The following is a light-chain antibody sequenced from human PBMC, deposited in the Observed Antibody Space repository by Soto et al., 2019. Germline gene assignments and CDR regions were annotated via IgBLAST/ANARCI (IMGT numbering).Light chain of an antibody. V-gene: IGLV2-18*02. Sequence: QSVLTQPPSVSGSPGQSDTISCTGTSSDVGSYNRVSWFQQPPGTAPKLMIYEVNNRPSGVPDRFSGSKSGNTASLTISGLQAEDEADYYCSSYTISSTVVFGGGTKVTVL. CDR3: SSYTISSTVV. CDR1: SSDVGSYNR. CDR2: EVN. J-gene: IGLJ2*01.